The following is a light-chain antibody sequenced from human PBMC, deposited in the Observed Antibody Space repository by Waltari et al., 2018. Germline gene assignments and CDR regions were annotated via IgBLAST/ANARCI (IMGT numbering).Light chain of an antibody. J-gene: IGLJ3*02. V-gene: IGLV1-44*01. CDR3: ASWDDSLNGWV. Sequence: QSVLTQPPSASGTPGQRVTISCSGSSSRIGTNTVTWYHHLPGTAPNLLISGNDQRPSGVPDRFSGSKYGTSGSLAISGLQSEDEADYYCASWDDSLNGWVFGGGTSLTVL. CDR2: GND. CDR1: SSRIGTNT.